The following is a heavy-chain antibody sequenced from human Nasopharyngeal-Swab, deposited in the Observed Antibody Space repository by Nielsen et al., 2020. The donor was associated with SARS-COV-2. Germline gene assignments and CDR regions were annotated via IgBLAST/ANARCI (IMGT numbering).Heavy chain of an antibody. D-gene: IGHD2-2*01. CDR1: GFTFSTYW. CDR3: ARDLDCSSSACYFDAFD. Sequence: GESLKISCAASGFTFSTYWMHWVRQAPGKGLVWVSRINSEGSSTTYADSVKGRFTISRDNAKNTLSLQMNSLRVEDTAVYYCARDLDCSSSACYFDAFDIGGKG. J-gene: IGHJ3*02. CDR2: INSEGSST. V-gene: IGHV3-74*01.